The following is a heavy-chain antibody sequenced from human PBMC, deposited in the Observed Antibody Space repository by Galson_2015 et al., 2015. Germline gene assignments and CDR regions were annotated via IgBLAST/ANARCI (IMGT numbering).Heavy chain of an antibody. Sequence: SLRLSCAASGFTFSKAWMTWVRQAPGKGLEYIGRIKSKRDGGTSEYAAPVKGRFTISRDDSENTLYLQMNSLKNEDTAVYYCTTDAASCSGGSCHSLGFDPWGPGTLVTVSS. J-gene: IGHJ5*02. CDR1: GFTFSKAW. D-gene: IGHD2-15*01. CDR2: IKSKRDGGTS. CDR3: TTDAASCSGGSCHSLGFDP. V-gene: IGHV3-15*01.